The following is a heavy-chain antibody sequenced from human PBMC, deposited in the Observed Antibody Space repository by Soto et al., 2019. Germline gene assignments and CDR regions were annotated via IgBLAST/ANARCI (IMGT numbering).Heavy chain of an antibody. V-gene: IGHV1-69*13. CDR2: IIPIFGTA. CDR1: GGTFSSYA. D-gene: IGHD3-22*01. Sequence: SVKVSCKASGGTFSSYAISWVRQAPGQGLEWMGGIIPIFGTANYAQKFQGRVTITADESTSTAYMELSSLRSEDTAVYYCARVPVKTYYYDRSGYRLWPFDYWGKGTLVTVSS. J-gene: IGHJ4*02. CDR3: ARVPVKTYYYDRSGYRLWPFDY.